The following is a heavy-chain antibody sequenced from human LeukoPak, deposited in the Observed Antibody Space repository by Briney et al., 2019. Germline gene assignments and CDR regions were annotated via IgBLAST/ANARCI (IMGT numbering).Heavy chain of an antibody. CDR3: ARDQEAFDY. Sequence: ASVKVSCKASGYSFTSNYIHWVRQAPGQGLEWMGMIYPRDGSTSYAQKFQGRVTVTRDTSTSTIHMELSGLRSEDTAVYYCARDQEAFDYWGQGTLVTVSS. J-gene: IGHJ4*02. CDR1: GYSFTSNY. CDR2: IYPRDGST. V-gene: IGHV1-46*01.